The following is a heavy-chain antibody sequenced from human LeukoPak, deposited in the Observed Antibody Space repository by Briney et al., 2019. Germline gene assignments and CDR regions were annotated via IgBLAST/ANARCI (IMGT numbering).Heavy chain of an antibody. CDR1: GGSFSGYY. J-gene: IGHJ3*02. Sequence: KPSETLSLTCAVYGGSFSGYYWSWIRQPPGKGLEWIGYIYYSGSTNYNPSLKSRVTISVDTSKNQFSLKLSSVTAADTAVYHCARAKTSGSYYAFNIWGQGTMVTVSS. V-gene: IGHV4-59*08. CDR3: ARAKTSGSYYAFNI. CDR2: IYYSGST. D-gene: IGHD3-10*01.